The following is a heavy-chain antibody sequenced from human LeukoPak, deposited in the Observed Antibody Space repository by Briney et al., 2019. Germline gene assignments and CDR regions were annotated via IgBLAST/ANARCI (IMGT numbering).Heavy chain of an antibody. Sequence: GASVKVSCKASGYTFTSYYMHWVRQAPGQGLEWMGIINPSGGSTSYAQKLQGRVTMTRDTSTSTVYMELSSLRSEDTAVYYCARGWCSGGSCYVSPSRWFDPWGQGTLVTVSS. CDR3: ARGWCSGGSCYVSPSRWFDP. V-gene: IGHV1-46*01. J-gene: IGHJ5*02. D-gene: IGHD2-15*01. CDR2: INPSGGST. CDR1: GYTFTSYY.